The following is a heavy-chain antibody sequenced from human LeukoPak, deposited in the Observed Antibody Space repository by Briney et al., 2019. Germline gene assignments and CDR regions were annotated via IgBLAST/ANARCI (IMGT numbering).Heavy chain of an antibody. Sequence: PGGPLRLSCAASGFTFSSYGMHWVRQAPGKGLEWVTVISYDGSNKYYADSVKGRFTISRDNSKNTLYLQMNSLRAEDTAVYYCGLGSGQKIDYWGQGTLVTVSS. D-gene: IGHD6-19*01. V-gene: IGHV3-30*03. CDR1: GFTFSSYG. J-gene: IGHJ4*02. CDR3: GLGSGQKIDY. CDR2: ISYDGSNK.